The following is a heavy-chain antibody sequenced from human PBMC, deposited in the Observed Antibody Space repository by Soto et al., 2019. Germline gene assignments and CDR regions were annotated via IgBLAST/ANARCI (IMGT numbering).Heavy chain of an antibody. D-gene: IGHD3-10*01. J-gene: IGHJ6*01. CDR3: ARGPYYGTAYGMDG. CDR2: ISPKSGSA. Sequence: ASVKVSCKASGYTFTDYYIHWVRQAPGQGLEWMGWISPKSGSANFAQKFQGRVSMTRDTSITTAYMELRRLKSDDTAVYYCARGPYYGTAYGMDGWGQGTTVSVSS. CDR1: GYTFTDYY. V-gene: IGHV1-2*02.